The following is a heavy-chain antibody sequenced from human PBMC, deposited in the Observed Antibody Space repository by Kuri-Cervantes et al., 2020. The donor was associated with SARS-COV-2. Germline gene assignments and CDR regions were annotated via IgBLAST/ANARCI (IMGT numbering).Heavy chain of an antibody. J-gene: IGHJ4*02. V-gene: IGHV3-30*02. CDR2: IRYDGSNK. D-gene: IGHD4-11*01. Sequence: GESLKISCAASGFTFSSYAMSWVRQAPGKGLEWVAFIRYDGSNKYYADSVKGRFTISRDNSKNTLYLQMNSLRAEDTAVYYCARAPLSHSNAQPFWFDYWGQGTLVTVSS. CDR3: ARAPLSHSNAQPFWFDY. CDR1: GFTFSSYA.